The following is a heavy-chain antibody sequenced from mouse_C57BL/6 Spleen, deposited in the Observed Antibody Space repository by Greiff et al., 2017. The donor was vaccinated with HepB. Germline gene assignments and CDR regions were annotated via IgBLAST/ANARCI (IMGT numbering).Heavy chain of an antibody. CDR1: GYTFTDYY. Sequence: EVKLMESGPVLVKPGASVKMSCKASGYTFTDYYMNWVKQSHGKSLEWIGVINPYNGGTSYNQKFKGKATLTVDKSSSTAYMELNSLTSEDSAVYYCAGYYASYYFDYWGQGTTLTVSS. D-gene: IGHD2-3*01. CDR2: INPYNGGT. V-gene: IGHV1-19*01. CDR3: AGYYASYYFDY. J-gene: IGHJ2*01.